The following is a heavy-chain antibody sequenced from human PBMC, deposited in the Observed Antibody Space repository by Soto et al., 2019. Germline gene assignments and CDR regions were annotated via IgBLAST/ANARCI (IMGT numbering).Heavy chain of an antibody. V-gene: IGHV3-74*01. Sequence: SLRLSCTASGFTFSMYWMHWVSQVPGKGPEWVSRISDDGSRADYADSVKGRFTISRDNAKNTLYLEMHVLRADDTAVYYCTRGPRPSSVGTGAFWGQGTPVTVSS. CDR2: ISDDGSRA. J-gene: IGHJ4*02. D-gene: IGHD3-10*01. CDR1: GFTFSMYW. CDR3: TRGPRPSSVGTGAF.